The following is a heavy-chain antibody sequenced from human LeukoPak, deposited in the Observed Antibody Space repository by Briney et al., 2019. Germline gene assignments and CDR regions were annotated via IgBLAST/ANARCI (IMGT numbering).Heavy chain of an antibody. Sequence: GGSLRLSCAASGFTFISFVMHWVRRAPAKGLEWVAVISYDGSNKYYADSVKGRFTISRDNSKNTLYLQMNSLRAEDTAVYYCARANDLDYWGQGTLVTVSS. CDR1: GFTFISFV. V-gene: IGHV3-30-3*01. CDR2: ISYDGSNK. J-gene: IGHJ4*02. CDR3: ARANDLDY. D-gene: IGHD1-1*01.